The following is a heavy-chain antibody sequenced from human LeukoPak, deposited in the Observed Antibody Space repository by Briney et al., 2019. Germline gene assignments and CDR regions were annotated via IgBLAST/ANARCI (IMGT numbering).Heavy chain of an antibody. CDR1: GGSISSYY. J-gene: IGHJ6*02. D-gene: IGHD5-18*01. V-gene: IGHV4-4*07. CDR2: IYNSGST. Sequence: SETLSLTCTVSGGSISSYYWSWIRQPAGKGLEWIGHIYNSGSTNYNPSLKGRVTMSVATSKNQFSLKLSSVTAADTAVYYCAREFVDTAMGASYSYYYYGMDVWGQGTTVTVSS. CDR3: AREFVDTAMGASYSYYYYGMDV.